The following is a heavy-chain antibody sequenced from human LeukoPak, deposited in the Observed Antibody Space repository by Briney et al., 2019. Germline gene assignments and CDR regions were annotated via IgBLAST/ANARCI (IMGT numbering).Heavy chain of an antibody. V-gene: IGHV3-7*01. CDR2: IKQDGSEK. CDR1: GFTFSSYW. CDR3: AREYSSSWYAFDI. J-gene: IGHJ3*02. Sequence: SGGSLRLSCAASGFTFSSYWMSWVRQAPGKGLEWVANIKQDGSEKYYVDSVKGRFTISRDNAKNSLYLQMNSLRAEDTAVYYCAREYSSSWYAFDIWGQGTMVTVSS. D-gene: IGHD6-13*01.